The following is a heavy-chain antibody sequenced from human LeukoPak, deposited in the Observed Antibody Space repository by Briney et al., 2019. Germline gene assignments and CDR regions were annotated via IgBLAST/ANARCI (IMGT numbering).Heavy chain of an antibody. J-gene: IGHJ6*03. D-gene: IGHD2-2*01. CDR2: INHSGST. V-gene: IGHV4-34*01. Sequence: PSETLSLTCAVYGGSFIGYYLSWIRQPPGKGLEWIGEINHSGSTNYNPSLKSRVTISVDTSKNQFSLKLSSVTAADTAVYYCARGVVPAALNPISPYYYYYYMDVWGTGTTVTVSS. CDR1: GGSFIGYY. CDR3: ARGVVPAALNPISPYYYYYYMDV.